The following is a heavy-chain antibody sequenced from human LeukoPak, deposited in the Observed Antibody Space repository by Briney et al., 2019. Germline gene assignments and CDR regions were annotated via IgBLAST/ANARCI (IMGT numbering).Heavy chain of an antibody. J-gene: IGHJ6*03. V-gene: IGHV3-48*01. CDR1: GFTFSSYE. D-gene: IGHD1-1*01. Sequence: GGSLRLSCAASGFTFSSYEMNWVRQAPGKGLEWVAYISSSSSLIYYAGSVKGRFTVSRDSVKRSLYLQMNSLRAEDTAVYYCARDGNRDGDMDVWGKGTTVTVSS. CDR3: ARDGNRDGDMDV. CDR2: ISSSSSLI.